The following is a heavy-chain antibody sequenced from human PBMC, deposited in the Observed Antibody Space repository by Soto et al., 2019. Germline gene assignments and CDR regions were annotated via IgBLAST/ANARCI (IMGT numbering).Heavy chain of an antibody. CDR1: GDSISSSTYY. J-gene: IGHJ4*02. CDR3: ARPYFSSPSMFDY. D-gene: IGHD6-6*01. V-gene: IGHV4-39*01. Sequence: KTSETLSLTCTVSGDSISSSTYYWGWIRQPPGKGLEGIGWIYQTGTTYYNPSLKSRGTISVDTSKNQFSLKLSSVTAADTAVYYCARPYFSSPSMFDYWGQGTLVTVSS. CDR2: IYQTGTT.